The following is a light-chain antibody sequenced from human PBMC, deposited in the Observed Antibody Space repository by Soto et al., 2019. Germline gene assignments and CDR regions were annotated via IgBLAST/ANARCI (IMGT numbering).Light chain of an antibody. CDR1: QGISSY. J-gene: IGKJ1*01. Sequence: AIRMTQFPSSLSASTGDRVTITCRASQGISSYLAWYQQKPGKAPKLLIYAASTLQSGVPSRFSGSGSGTDFTLTISCLQSEDFATYYCLQHNSYPRTFGQGTKVDIK. CDR2: AAS. CDR3: LQHNSYPRT. V-gene: IGKV1-8*01.